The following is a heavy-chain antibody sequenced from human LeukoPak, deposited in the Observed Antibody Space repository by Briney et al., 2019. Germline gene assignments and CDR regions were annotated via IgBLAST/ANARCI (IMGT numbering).Heavy chain of an antibody. Sequence: GASVKVSCKASGYTFTSYYMHWVRQAPGQGLEWMGIINPSGGGTSYAQKFQGRVTMTRDMSTSTVYMELSSLRSEDTAVYYCARHYGDYVLGVDWFDPWGQGTLVTVSS. D-gene: IGHD4-17*01. CDR2: INPSGGGT. CDR3: ARHYGDYVLGVDWFDP. CDR1: GYTFTSYY. V-gene: IGHV1-46*01. J-gene: IGHJ5*02.